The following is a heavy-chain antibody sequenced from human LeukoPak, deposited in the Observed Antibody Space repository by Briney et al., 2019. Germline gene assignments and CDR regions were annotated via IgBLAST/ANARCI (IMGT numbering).Heavy chain of an antibody. V-gene: IGHV1-18*01. Sequence: ASVKVSCKASGYTFTSYGISWVRQAPGRGLEWMGWISAYNGNTNYAQKLQGRVTMTTDTSTSTAYMELRSLRSDDTAVYYCARDSYDSSGYYYGYYFDYWGQGTLVTVSS. CDR2: ISAYNGNT. CDR1: GYTFTSYG. D-gene: IGHD3-22*01. CDR3: ARDSYDSSGYYYGYYFDY. J-gene: IGHJ4*02.